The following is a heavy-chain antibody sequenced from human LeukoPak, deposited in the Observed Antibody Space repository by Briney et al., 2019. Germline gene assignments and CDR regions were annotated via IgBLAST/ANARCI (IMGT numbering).Heavy chain of an antibody. CDR1: GYTFTSNA. V-gene: IGHV7-4-1*02. D-gene: IGHD6-13*01. J-gene: IGHJ4*02. CDR3: ARIPSSSWYYGSDY. Sequence: GASVKVSCKASGYTFTSNAMNWVRQAPGQGLEWMGWINTNTGNPTYAQGFTGRFVFSLDTSVSTAYLQISSLKAEDTAVYYCARIPSSSWYYGSDYWGQGTLVTVSS. CDR2: INTNTGNP.